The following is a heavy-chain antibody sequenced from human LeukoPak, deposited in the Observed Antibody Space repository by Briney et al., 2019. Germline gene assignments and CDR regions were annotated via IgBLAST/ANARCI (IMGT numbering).Heavy chain of an antibody. J-gene: IGHJ3*02. V-gene: IGHV3-9*03. CDR2: ISWNSGSI. CDR1: GFTFDDYA. CDR3: AAYSQGGNDAFDI. D-gene: IGHD2-15*01. Sequence: PGGSLRLSCAASGFTFDDYAMHWVRQAPGKGLEWVSGISWNSGSIGYADSVKGRFTISRDNAKNSLYLQMNSLRAEDMALYYCAAYSQGGNDAFDIWGQGTMVTVSS.